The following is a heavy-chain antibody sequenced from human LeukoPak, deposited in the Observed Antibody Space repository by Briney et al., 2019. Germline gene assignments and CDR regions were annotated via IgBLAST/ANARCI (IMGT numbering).Heavy chain of an antibody. CDR3: ARYCSSTSCYSLDAFDI. Sequence: SETLSLTCTVSGGSISSYYWSWIRQPPGKGLEWIGYIYYSGSTNYNPSLKSRVTISVDTSKNQFSLKLSSVTAADTAVYYCARYCSSTSCYSLDAFDIWGQGTTVTVSS. CDR2: IYYSGST. D-gene: IGHD2-2*01. CDR1: GGSISSYY. J-gene: IGHJ3*02. V-gene: IGHV4-59*01.